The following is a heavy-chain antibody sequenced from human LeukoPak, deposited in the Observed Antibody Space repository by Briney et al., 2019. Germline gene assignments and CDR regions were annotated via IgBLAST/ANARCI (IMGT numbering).Heavy chain of an antibody. CDR3: ARGGSGYEAETVTTYDPHYYYYYGMDV. CDR1: GYTFTSYG. V-gene: IGHV1-2*04. J-gene: IGHJ6*02. Sequence: RASVKVSCKASGYTFTSYGISWVRQAPGQGLEWMGWINPNSGGTNYAQKFQGWVTMTRDTSISTAYMELSRLRSDDTAVYYCARGGSGYEAETVTTYDPHYYYYYGMDVWGQGTTVTVSS. D-gene: IGHD4-17*01. CDR2: INPNSGGT.